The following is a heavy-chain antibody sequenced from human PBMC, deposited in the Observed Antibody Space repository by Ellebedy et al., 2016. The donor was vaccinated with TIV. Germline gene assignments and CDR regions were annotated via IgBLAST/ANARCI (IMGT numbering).Heavy chain of an antibody. CDR3: ARGIGESSGWLDK. Sequence: MPSETLSLTCNVSGASINRYYWSWIRPSPGKGLEWIGYISYRGTTNSNPSLKSRVTISRDTSKNHFSLRLSSVTAADTGMYYCARGIGESSGWLDKWGQGTLVTVSS. J-gene: IGHJ4*02. CDR1: GASINRYY. D-gene: IGHD6-19*01. V-gene: IGHV4-59*01. CDR2: ISYRGTT.